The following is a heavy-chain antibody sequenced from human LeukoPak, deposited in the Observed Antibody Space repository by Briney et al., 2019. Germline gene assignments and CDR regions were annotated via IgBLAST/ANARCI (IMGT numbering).Heavy chain of an antibody. Sequence: HPGGSLRLSCAASGFTFSSYAMYWVRQSPGKGLEWVAVISYDGSNKYYADSVKGRFTISRDNSKNTLYLQMNSLRAEDTAVYYCARDARTVGIAMIVVGFDYWGQGTLVTVSS. J-gene: IGHJ4*02. CDR3: ARDARTVGIAMIVVGFDY. V-gene: IGHV3-30*04. CDR2: ISYDGSNK. CDR1: GFTFSSYA. D-gene: IGHD3-22*01.